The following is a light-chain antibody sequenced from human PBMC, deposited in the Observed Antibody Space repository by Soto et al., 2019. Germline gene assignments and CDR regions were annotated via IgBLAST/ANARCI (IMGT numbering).Light chain of an antibody. V-gene: IGLV2-14*01. J-gene: IGLJ1*01. CDR3: ASYTSSSSYG. CDR2: DVS. CDR1: SSVVGGYSY. Sequence: QYVLTQPASVSGSPGQTIGISCTGTSSVVGGYSYVSWYQQQPGKAPKLVISDVSTRPSGVSDRLSGCKSGNTASLTISGLQTEDEADYYCASYTSSSSYGFGTGTKVTVL.